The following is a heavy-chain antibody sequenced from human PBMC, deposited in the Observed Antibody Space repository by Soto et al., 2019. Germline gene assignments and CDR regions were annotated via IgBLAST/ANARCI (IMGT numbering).Heavy chain of an antibody. CDR3: ASESKSITMVRGVTRRAFDI. CDR1: GYTFTGYY. J-gene: IGHJ3*02. V-gene: IGHV1-2*02. Sequence: QVQLVQSGAEVKKPGASVKVSCKASGYTFTGYYMHWVRQAPGQGLEWMGWINPNSGGTNYAQKFQGRITMTRDTSISTAYMELSRLRSDDTAVYYCASESKSITMVRGVTRRAFDIWGQGTMVTVSS. D-gene: IGHD3-10*01. CDR2: INPNSGGT.